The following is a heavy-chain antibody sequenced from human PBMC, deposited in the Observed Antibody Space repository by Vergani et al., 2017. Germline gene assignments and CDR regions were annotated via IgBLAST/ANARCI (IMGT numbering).Heavy chain of an antibody. J-gene: IGHJ5*02. V-gene: IGHV3-74*01. D-gene: IGHD2-2*01. CDR3: ARGGKVPAANWFDP. CDR2: VNPEGTNT. CDR1: GFTFSRHW. Sequence: EVQLVESGGGLVQPGGSLRLSCAASGFTFSRHWMHWVRQAPGKGLVWVSRVNPEGTNTPYADSVKGRFTISRDNAKNMMYLQLNSLRDEDTAVYYCARGGKVPAANWFDPWGQGTLVTVSS.